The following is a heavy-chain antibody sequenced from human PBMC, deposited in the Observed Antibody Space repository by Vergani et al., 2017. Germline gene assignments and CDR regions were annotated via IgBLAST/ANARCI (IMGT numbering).Heavy chain of an antibody. CDR3: TTDPRGYRYGSDAFDI. J-gene: IGHJ3*02. D-gene: IGHD5-18*01. Sequence: EVQLVESGGGLVKPGGSLRLSCAASGFTFSNAWMSWVRQAPGKGLEWVGRIKSKTDGGTTDYAAPVKGRFTISRDDSKNTLYLQMNSLKTEDTAVYYCTTDPRGYRYGSDAFDIWGQGTMVTVSS. V-gene: IGHV3-15*01. CDR2: IKSKTDGGTT. CDR1: GFTFSNAW.